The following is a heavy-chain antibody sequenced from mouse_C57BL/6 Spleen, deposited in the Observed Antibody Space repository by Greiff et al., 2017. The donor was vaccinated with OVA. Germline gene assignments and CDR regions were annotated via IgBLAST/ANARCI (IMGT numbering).Heavy chain of an antibody. D-gene: IGHD1-1*01. CDR1: GFTFSSYG. V-gene: IGHV5-6*02. CDR2: ISSGGSYT. J-gene: IGHJ3*01. Sequence: EVMLVESGGDLVKPGGSLKLSCAASGFTFSSYGMSWVRQTPDKRLEWVATISSGGSYTYYPDSVKGRFTISRDNAKNTLYLQMSSLKSEDTAMYYCARHNEGSSLFAYWGQGTLVTVSA. CDR3: ARHNEGSSLFAY.